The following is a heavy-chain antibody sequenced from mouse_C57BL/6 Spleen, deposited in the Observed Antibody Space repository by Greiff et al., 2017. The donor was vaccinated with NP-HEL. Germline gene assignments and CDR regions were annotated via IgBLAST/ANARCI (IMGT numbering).Heavy chain of an antibody. CDR1: GYTFTSYG. CDR3: ARRELGGGYYFDD. J-gene: IGHJ2*01. V-gene: IGHV1-81*01. D-gene: IGHD4-1*01. CDR2: IYPRSGNT. Sequence: QVQLQQSGAELARPGASVKLSCKASGYTFTSYGISWVKQRTGQGLEWIGEIYPRSGNTYYNEKFQGKATLTADKSSSTAYMELRSLTSEDSAVYFCARRELGGGYYFDDWGQGTTLTVSS.